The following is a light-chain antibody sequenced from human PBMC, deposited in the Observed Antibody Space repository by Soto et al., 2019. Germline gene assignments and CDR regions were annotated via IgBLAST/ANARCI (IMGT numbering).Light chain of an antibody. CDR3: QQYNNWPLT. CDR1: ESVSSN. J-gene: IGKJ5*01. CDR2: GAS. V-gene: IGKV3-15*01. Sequence: EIVMTQSPATLSVSPGERATLSCRASESVSSNLAWYQQKPGQAPRLLIYGASTRATGIPARFSGSGSGTEFTLTISSLQSEDFALYYCQQYNNWPLTFDQGTRLEIK.